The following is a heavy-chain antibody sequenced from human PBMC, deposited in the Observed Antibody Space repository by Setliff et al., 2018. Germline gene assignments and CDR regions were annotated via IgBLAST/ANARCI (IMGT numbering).Heavy chain of an antibody. CDR2: INVYTGNT. J-gene: IGHJ4*02. CDR1: GYTSYTYG. V-gene: IGHV1-18*01. D-gene: IGHD4-17*01. CDR3: ASSFSHGDYGLGKY. Sequence: ASVKVSCKASGYTSYTYGIIWVRQAPGQGLELMGWINVYTGNTNYAQKFQGRVTMTVDTSTNTAFMDLRSLTSDDTAVYYCASSFSHGDYGLGKYWGQGTLVTVSS.